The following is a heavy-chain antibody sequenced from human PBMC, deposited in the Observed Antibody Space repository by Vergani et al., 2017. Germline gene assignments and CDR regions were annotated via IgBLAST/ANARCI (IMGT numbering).Heavy chain of an antibody. CDR2: IGPYNDNT. CDR1: GYTFISFG. D-gene: IGHD2-21*02. Sequence: QVQLVQSGAEVKEPGASVKVSCKASGYTFISFGLSWVRQAPGQGLEWMGWIGPYNDNTNYAQKMRDRVTMTTDTSTDTAYMELRRLRSDDTAVYFCVREGGDWGNYGLDVWGQGTTVTVSS. V-gene: IGHV1-18*01. J-gene: IGHJ6*02. CDR3: VREGGDWGNYGLDV.